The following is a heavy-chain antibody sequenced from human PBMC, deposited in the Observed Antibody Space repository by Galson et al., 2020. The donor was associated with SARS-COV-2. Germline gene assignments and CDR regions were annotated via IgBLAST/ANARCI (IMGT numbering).Heavy chain of an antibody. V-gene: IGHV3-48*02. CDR3: AGWYIRF. D-gene: IGHD6-19*01. J-gene: IGHJ4*02. CDR2: IGGSSYVI. Sequence: GGSLRLSCAASGFTFSTSYMSWVRQAPGKGLEWLSYIGGSSYVIKYADSVKGRFTISRDNAKNLLYLQMNSLRDEDTAVYYCAGWYIRFWGQGTLVTVSA. CDR1: GFTFSTSY.